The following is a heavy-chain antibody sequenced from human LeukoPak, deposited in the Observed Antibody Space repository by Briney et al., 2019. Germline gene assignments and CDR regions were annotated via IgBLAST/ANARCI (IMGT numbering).Heavy chain of an antibody. CDR3: ARDRGGLRFLEWLLY. V-gene: IGHV3-21*01. J-gene: IGHJ4*02. CDR2: ISSSSSYI. D-gene: IGHD3-3*01. Sequence: GGSLRLSCAASKFTFSNYAMNWVRQAPGKGLEWVSSISSSSSYIYYADSVKGRFTISRDNAKNSLYPQMNSLRAEDTAVYYCARDRGGLRFLEWLLYWGQGTLVTVSS. CDR1: KFTFSNYA.